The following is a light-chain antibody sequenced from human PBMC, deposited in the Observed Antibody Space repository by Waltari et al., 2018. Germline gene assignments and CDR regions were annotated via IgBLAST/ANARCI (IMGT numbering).Light chain of an antibody. CDR1: SSDVGGYNY. J-gene: IGLJ1*01. CDR2: EVS. Sequence: QSALTQPASVSGSPGQSITISCTGTSSDVGGYNYVSWSQHHPGKAPKLMIYEVSSRPSGVANRVSGSKSGNTASLTISGLQAEDEADYYCNSYASTNTRVFGTGTKVTVL. V-gene: IGLV2-14*01. CDR3: NSYASTNTRV.